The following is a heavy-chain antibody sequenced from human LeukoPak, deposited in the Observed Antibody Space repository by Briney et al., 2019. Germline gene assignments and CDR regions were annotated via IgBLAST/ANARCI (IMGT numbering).Heavy chain of an antibody. CDR3: AKDGIMITFGGVITDFDY. CDR1: GFTFSSYA. V-gene: IGHV3-23*01. Sequence: HPGGSLRLSCAASGFTFSSYAMSWVRQAPGKGLEWVSAISGSGGSTYYADSVKGRFTISRDNSKNTLYLQMNSLRAEDTAVYYCAKDGIMITFGGVITDFDYWGQGTLVTVSS. J-gene: IGHJ4*02. D-gene: IGHD3-16*02. CDR2: ISGSGGST.